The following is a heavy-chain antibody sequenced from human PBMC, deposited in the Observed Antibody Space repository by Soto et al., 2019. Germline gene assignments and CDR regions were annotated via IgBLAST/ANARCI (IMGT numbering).Heavy chain of an antibody. CDR3: ARWGSSWYRKFDP. V-gene: IGHV3-21*01. CDR2: ISSSSSFI. CDR1: GFTFNIYN. D-gene: IGHD6-13*01. Sequence: GGSLRLSCAASGFTFNIYNMNWVRQAPGKGLEWVSSISSSSSFIYYADSVKGRFTISRDNANNSLFLQMNSLRAEDTAVYYCARWGSSWYRKFDPWGQGTLVTVSS. J-gene: IGHJ5*02.